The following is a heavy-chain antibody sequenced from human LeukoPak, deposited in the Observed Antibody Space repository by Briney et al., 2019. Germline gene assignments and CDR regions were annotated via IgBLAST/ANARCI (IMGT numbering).Heavy chain of an antibody. Sequence: ASVKVSCKAPGYTFTGYYMHWVRQAPGQGLEWMGWINPNSGGTNYAQKFQGRVTMTRDTSISTAYMELSRLRSDDTAVYYCARDRRGAQNWFDPWGQGTLVTVSS. J-gene: IGHJ5*02. CDR1: GYTFTGYY. CDR2: INPNSGGT. V-gene: IGHV1-2*02. CDR3: ARDRRGAQNWFDP. D-gene: IGHD1-26*01.